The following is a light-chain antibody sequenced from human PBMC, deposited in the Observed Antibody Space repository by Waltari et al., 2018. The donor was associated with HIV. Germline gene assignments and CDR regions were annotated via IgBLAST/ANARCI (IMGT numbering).Light chain of an antibody. J-gene: IGLJ2*01. Sequence: QSALTQPASVSGSPGQSITLSCTGTSSDVGGFHYVSWYQHHPGKAPKLMIYDVTSRPAGVSNRFSGSKSGNTASLTISGLQAEDEADYYCSSYTSSSTLVVCGGGTKLTVL. CDR3: SSYTSSSTLVV. V-gene: IGLV2-14*03. CDR2: DVT. CDR1: SSDVGGFHY.